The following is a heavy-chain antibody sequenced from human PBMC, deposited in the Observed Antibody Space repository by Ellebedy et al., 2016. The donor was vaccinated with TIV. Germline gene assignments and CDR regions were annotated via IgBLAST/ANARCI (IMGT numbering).Heavy chain of an antibody. D-gene: IGHD3-22*01. Sequence: SLKISCAASGFNFDDYAMHWVRQAPGKDLEWVSGISWNSGSVNYADSVKGRFTISRDNVNDSLHLQMNSLRPEDTAFYYCVKDKSVSGFSFWFFDFWGRGTLVTVSS. CDR2: ISWNSGSV. V-gene: IGHV3-9*01. CDR3: VKDKSVSGFSFWFFDF. CDR1: GFNFDDYA. J-gene: IGHJ2*01.